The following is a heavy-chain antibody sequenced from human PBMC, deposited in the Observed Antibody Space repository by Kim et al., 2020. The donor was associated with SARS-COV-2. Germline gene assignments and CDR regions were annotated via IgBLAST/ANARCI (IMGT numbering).Heavy chain of an antibody. CDR2: IYSSGTT. V-gene: IGHV4-4*07. D-gene: IGHD6-6*01. CDR3: ARGRAAARFDY. J-gene: IGHJ4*02. CDR1: GGSISNYY. Sequence: SETLSLTCSVSGGSISNYYWYWIWQSAGKGLEWIGRIYSSGTTNYNPSLKSRLTMSVDTSKNKVSLKLSAVTAADTAVYFCARGRAAARFDYWGQGTLVT.